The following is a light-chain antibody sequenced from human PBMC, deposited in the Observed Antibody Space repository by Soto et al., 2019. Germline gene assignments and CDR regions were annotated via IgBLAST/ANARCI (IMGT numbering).Light chain of an antibody. V-gene: IGLV3-1*01. Sequence: SSELTQPPSVSVSPGQTASITCSGDRWGDKYVCRYQQKQGQSPVVVIYEDSKRPSGNPERCSGSNSRNTATVTISGTQDMDEAEYYCQACDSSSLYVFGTGTKLTVL. CDR3: QACDSSSLYV. CDR2: EDS. CDR1: RWGDKY. J-gene: IGLJ1*01.